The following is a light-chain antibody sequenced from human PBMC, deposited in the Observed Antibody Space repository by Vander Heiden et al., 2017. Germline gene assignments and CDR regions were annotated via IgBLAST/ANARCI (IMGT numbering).Light chain of an antibody. V-gene: IGLV1-47*02. CDR3: AAWDDSLSGRV. J-gene: IGLJ3*02. CDR2: DNT. CDR1: SSNIGINY. Sequence: QSVLTQPPSASGTPGHRVTISCSGSSSNIGINYVFWYQQLPGTAPKLLIYDNTHRPSGVPERFSCSKSGTSASLAISGLRSDDEADYYCAAWDDSLSGRVFGGGTKLTVL.